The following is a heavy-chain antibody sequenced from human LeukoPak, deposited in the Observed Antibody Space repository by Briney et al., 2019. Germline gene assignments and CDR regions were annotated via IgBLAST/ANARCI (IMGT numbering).Heavy chain of an antibody. Sequence: SETLSLRCTVSGGSIGGFYWSWIRQPAGKGLEWIGRIYTSGSTNYNPSLKSRVTMSLDTSKNQFSLKLSSVTAADTAVYYCAREAYSSSSFALDYWGQGTLVTVSS. CDR3: AREAYSSSSFALDY. V-gene: IGHV4-4*07. CDR2: IYTSGST. CDR1: GGSIGGFY. J-gene: IGHJ4*02. D-gene: IGHD6-13*01.